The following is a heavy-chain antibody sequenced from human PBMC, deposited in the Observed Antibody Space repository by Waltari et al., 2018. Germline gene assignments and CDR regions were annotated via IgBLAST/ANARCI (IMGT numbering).Heavy chain of an antibody. CDR2: IKQDGSEK. CDR3: ARDEI. Sequence: EVQLVESGGGLVQPGGSLRLSCAASGFIFSNYWMSWVRQAPGKGLGWVANIKQDGSEKYYVDSVKGRFTISRDNAKNSLYLQMNSLRGEDTAVYYCARDEIWGQGTLVTVSS. V-gene: IGHV3-7*01. J-gene: IGHJ4*02. CDR1: GFIFSNYW.